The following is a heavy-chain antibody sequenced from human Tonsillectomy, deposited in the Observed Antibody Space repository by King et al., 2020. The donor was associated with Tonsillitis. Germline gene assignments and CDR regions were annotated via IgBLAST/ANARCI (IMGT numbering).Heavy chain of an antibody. J-gene: IGHJ5*02. CDR1: GFTFSSYA. D-gene: IGHD4-23*01. CDR3: AKERSGTTVVTPNWFDP. V-gene: IGHV3-23*04. CDR2: ISGSGGST. Sequence: VQLVESGGGLVQPGGSLRLSCAASGFTFSSYAMSWVRQAPGKGLEWVSAISGSGGSTYYADSVKGRFTISRDNSKNTLYLQMNSLRAEDTAVYYCAKERSGTTVVTPNWFDPWGQGTLVTVSS.